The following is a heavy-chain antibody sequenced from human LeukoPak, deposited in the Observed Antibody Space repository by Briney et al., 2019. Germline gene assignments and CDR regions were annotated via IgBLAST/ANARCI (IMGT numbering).Heavy chain of an antibody. V-gene: IGHV3-33*01. CDR1: GFTFSSYG. CDR2: IWYDGSNK. J-gene: IGHJ6*02. Sequence: GGSLRLSCAASGFTFSSYGMHWVRQAPGKGLEWVAVIWYDGSNKYYADSVKGRFTISRDNCKNTLYLQMNSLRAEDTAVYYCARVSSSWYYHYYGMDVWGQGTTVTVSS. CDR3: ARVSSSWYYHYYGMDV. D-gene: IGHD6-13*01.